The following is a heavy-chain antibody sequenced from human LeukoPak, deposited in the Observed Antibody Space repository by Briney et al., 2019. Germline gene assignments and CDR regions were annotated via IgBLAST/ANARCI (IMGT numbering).Heavy chain of an antibody. V-gene: IGHV4-59*01. CDR1: GGSISSYY. CDR2: IYYSGST. J-gene: IGHJ3*02. D-gene: IGHD3-3*01. CDR3: ARGGVGAFDI. Sequence: SETLSLTCTVSGGSISSYYWSWIRQPPAKGLEWIGYIYYSGSTNYNPSLKSRVTISVDTSKNQFSLKLSSVTAADTAVYYCARGGVGAFDIWGQGTMVTVSS.